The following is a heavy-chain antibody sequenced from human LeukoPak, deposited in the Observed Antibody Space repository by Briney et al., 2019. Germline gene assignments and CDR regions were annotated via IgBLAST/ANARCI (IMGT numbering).Heavy chain of an antibody. V-gene: IGHV1-3*01. CDR1: GYTFISYA. J-gene: IGHJ4*02. Sequence: ASVKVSCKASGYTFISYAIHWVRQAAGQRLEWMGWINAGTGNRKYSQKFQGRVTITRDTSANTAYMELSSLTSEDTALYYCARFDTPLGFDFWGQGTLVTVSS. CDR3: ARFDTPLGFDF. CDR2: INAGTGNR. D-gene: IGHD2-2*02.